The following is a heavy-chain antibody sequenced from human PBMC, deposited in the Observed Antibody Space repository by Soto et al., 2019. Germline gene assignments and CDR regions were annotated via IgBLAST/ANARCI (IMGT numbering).Heavy chain of an antibody. CDR1: GFTFSSYA. D-gene: IGHD3-9*01. J-gene: IGHJ4*02. CDR3: AKYLVLRYFDWLPQYFDY. Sequence: EVQLLESGGGLVQPGGSLRLSCAASGFTFSSYAMSWVRQAPGQGLEWVSAISGSGGSTYYADSVKGRFTISRDNSKNTLYLQMISLRAEDTDVYYCAKYLVLRYFDWLPQYFDYWGQGTLVTVSS. V-gene: IGHV3-23*01. CDR2: ISGSGGST.